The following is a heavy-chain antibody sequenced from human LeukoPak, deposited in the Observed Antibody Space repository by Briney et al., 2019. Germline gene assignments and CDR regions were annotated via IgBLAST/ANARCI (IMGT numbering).Heavy chain of an antibody. J-gene: IGHJ4*02. V-gene: IGHV4-59*08. CDR3: ARLGGYCSNGVCYTGYFDG. CDR1: GGSISNYY. D-gene: IGHD2-8*01. CDR2: IYYSGTT. Sequence: KSSETLSLTCSVSGGSISNYYWSWVRQPPGKALEWIGYIYYSGTTNYNPSLKSRVTLSVDTSKNQFSLKLSSVTAADTAVYYCARLGGYCSNGVCYTGYFDGWGQGALVTVSS.